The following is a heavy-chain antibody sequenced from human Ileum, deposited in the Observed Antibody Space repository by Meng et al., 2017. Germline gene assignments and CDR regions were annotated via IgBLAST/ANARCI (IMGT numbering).Heavy chain of an antibody. Sequence: QVQLQESGPGLVKPSGTLALTCAVSGGSISNGTWWSWVRQPPGKGLEWIGEISQSGTTNYYPSLTSRVSISLDKANNHLSLTLTSVTAADTAVYYCATYGSGFTPPLDPWGQGILVTVSS. CDR2: ISQSGTT. V-gene: IGHV4-4*02. CDR3: ATYGSGFTPPLDP. CDR1: GGSISNGTW. J-gene: IGHJ5*02. D-gene: IGHD3-10*01.